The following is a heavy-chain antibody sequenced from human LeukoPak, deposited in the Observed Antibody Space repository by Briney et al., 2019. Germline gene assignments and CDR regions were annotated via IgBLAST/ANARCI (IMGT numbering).Heavy chain of an antibody. J-gene: IGHJ6*03. Sequence: GGSLRLSCAASGFTFSDYYMSWIRQAPGKGLEWVSYISSSGSTIYYADSVKGRFTISRDNSKNTLYLQMNSLRAEDTAVYYCAKSQVTDTYYYGSGSYGYMDVWGKGTTVTISS. CDR1: GFTFSDYY. V-gene: IGHV3-11*04. D-gene: IGHD3-10*01. CDR3: AKSQVTDTYYYGSGSYGYMDV. CDR2: ISSSGSTI.